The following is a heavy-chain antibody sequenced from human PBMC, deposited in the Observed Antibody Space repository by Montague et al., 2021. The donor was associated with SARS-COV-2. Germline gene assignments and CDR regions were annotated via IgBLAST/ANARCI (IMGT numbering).Heavy chain of an antibody. CDR1: RASINNYY. D-gene: IGHD5-24*01. V-gene: IGHV4-59*01. CDR2: ISYSGST. CDR3: ARDSEDGYNYYFDN. Sequence: SETLSLTCSVARASINNYYWSWIRQPPGKGLEWMGYISYSGSTDYKPSLRGRVTISVDTSKNQFSLKLSSVTAADTAVYYCARDSEDGYNYYFDNWGQGSLVTVSS. J-gene: IGHJ4*02.